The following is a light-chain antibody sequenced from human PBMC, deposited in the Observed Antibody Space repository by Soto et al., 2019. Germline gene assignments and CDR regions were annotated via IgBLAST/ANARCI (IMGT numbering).Light chain of an antibody. V-gene: IGLV2-23*01. CDR1: SSDVGSYNL. CDR2: GGT. J-gene: IGLJ2*01. CDR3: SSYAGRVV. Sequence: QSALTQPASVSGSPGQSITISCTGTSSDVGSYNLVSWYQQHPGKAPKLIIYGGTNRPSGVSNRFSGSKSGNTASLTISGLQAEDEAHYYCSSYAGRVVFGGGTKLTVL.